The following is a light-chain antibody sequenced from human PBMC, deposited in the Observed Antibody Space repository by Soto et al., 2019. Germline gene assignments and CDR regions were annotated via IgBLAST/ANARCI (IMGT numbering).Light chain of an antibody. CDR1: QNVYNN. J-gene: IGKJ1*01. V-gene: IGKV3-15*01. Sequence: EIVMTQSPATLSVSPGEGATLSCKASQNVYNNLAWYQQRPGQPPRLLIYDASTRATGIPARFSGSGSGTEFTLTISSLQSEDFAVYYCQQYNNWPRTFGQGTKVEIK. CDR3: QQYNNWPRT. CDR2: DAS.